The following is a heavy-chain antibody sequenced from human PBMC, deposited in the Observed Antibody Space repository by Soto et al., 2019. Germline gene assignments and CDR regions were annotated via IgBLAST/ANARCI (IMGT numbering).Heavy chain of an antibody. Sequence: PGGSMRLSCAASGFTFSNAWMSWVRQAPGKGLEWVGRIKSKTDGGTTDYAAPVKGRFTISRDDSKNTLYLQMNSLKTEDTAVYYCTTSGYSYGLEENDYWGQGTLVTVSS. V-gene: IGHV3-15*01. D-gene: IGHD5-18*01. CDR3: TTSGYSYGLEENDY. CDR2: IKSKTDGGTT. CDR1: GFTFSNAW. J-gene: IGHJ4*02.